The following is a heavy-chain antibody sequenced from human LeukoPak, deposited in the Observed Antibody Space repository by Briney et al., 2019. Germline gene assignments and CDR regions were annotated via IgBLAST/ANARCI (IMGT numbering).Heavy chain of an antibody. CDR2: MNPNSGGT. D-gene: IGHD3-10*01. Sequence: ASVKVSCKASGYTFTGYYMHWVRQAPGQGLEWMGWMNPNSGGTNYAQKFQGRVTMTRDTSISTAYMELSRLRSDDTAVYYCARDPGSGSPYYYYYMDVWGKGTTVTVSS. CDR3: ARDPGSGSPYYYYYMDV. J-gene: IGHJ6*03. CDR1: GYTFTGYY. V-gene: IGHV1-2*02.